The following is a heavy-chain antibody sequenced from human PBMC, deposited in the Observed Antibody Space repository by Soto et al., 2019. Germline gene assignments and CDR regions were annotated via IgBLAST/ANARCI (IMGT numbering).Heavy chain of an antibody. V-gene: IGHV4-30-2*01. J-gene: IGHJ4*02. CDR3: ARVPLY. Sequence: QLQLQESGSGLVKPSQTLSLTCAVSGGSISSGGYSWSWIRQPPGKGLEWIGYSYHSGSTYYNPSLKRPVTPSVDTSKNRCSLKPSSLTAAATAVYYRARVPLYWGQATLVTVSS. CDR2: SYHSGST. CDR1: GGSISSGGYS.